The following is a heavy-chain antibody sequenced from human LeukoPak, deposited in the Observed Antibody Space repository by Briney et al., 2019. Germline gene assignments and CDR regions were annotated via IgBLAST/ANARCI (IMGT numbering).Heavy chain of an antibody. V-gene: IGHV1-8*03. J-gene: IGHJ4*02. CDR3: ARGDGGYAYDY. Sequence: ASVKVSFKGSGYTFTSYYIKWVRQAPGKGLEGMGWMNPNSGNTDYAQKFQGRVTITRNTSISTAYMELSSLRSEDTAVYYCARGDGGYAYDYWGQGTLVTVSS. CDR2: MNPNSGNT. CDR1: GYTFTSYY. D-gene: IGHD5-12*01.